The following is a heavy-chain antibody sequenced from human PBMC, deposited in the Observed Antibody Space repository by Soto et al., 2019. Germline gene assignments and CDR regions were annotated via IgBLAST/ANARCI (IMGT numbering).Heavy chain of an antibody. V-gene: IGHV1-46*01. CDR1: GYTFTSYY. Sequence: GASVKVSCKASGYTFTSYYMHWVRQAPGQGLEWMGIINPSGGSTSYAQKFQGRVTMTRDTSTSTVYMELSSLRSEDTAVYYCARGSRHSSSWPDAFDIWGQGTMVTVSS. CDR3: ARGSRHSSSWPDAFDI. J-gene: IGHJ3*02. CDR2: INPSGGST. D-gene: IGHD6-13*01.